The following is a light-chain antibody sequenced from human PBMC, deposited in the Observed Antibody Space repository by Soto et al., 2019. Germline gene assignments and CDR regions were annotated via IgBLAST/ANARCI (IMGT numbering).Light chain of an antibody. CDR2: LEGSGSY. J-gene: IGLJ3*02. Sequence: QPVLTQSSSASASLGSSVKLTCTLSSGHSSYIIAWHQQQPGKAPRYLMKLEGSGSYNKGSGVPDRFSGSSSGADRYLTISNLQFEDEADYYCETWDSNTRNWVFGGGTQLTVL. V-gene: IGLV4-60*02. CDR1: SGHSSYI. CDR3: ETWDSNTRNWV.